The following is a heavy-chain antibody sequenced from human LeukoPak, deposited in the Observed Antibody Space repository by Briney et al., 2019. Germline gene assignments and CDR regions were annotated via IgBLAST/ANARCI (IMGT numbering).Heavy chain of an antibody. CDR2: IYYSGST. CDR3: ARHWAGSAWTFDY. D-gene: IGHD6-19*01. Sequence: SETLSLTCTVSGGSISSYYWSCMREPPGKGLEWMGYIYYSGSTNYNPSLKSRVTISLDTSQNQFSLKVSSVTAADTAVYYCARHWAGSAWTFDYWDQGTLVTVSS. J-gene: IGHJ4*02. CDR1: GGSISSYY. V-gene: IGHV4-59*08.